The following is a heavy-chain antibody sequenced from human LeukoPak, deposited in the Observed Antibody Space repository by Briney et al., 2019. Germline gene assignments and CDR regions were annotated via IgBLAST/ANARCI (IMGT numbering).Heavy chain of an antibody. CDR3: ARDIAVAGGALWFDP. J-gene: IGHJ5*02. CDR2: ISISGPTI. Sequence: GGSLRLSCAASGFAFSDYYMSWIRQAPGKGLEWVSYISISGPTIYYADSVKGRFTISRDNAKNSLYLQMNSLRAEDTAVYYCARDIAVAGGALWFDPWGQGTLVTVSS. CDR1: GFAFSDYY. V-gene: IGHV3-11*04. D-gene: IGHD6-19*01.